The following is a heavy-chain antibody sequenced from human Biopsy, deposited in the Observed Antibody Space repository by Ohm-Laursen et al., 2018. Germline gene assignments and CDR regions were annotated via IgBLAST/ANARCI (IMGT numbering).Heavy chain of an antibody. CDR1: GGTFSNYG. D-gene: IGHD3-9*01. Sequence: VSSVKVSCKAPGGTFSNYGVNWVRQAPGQGLEWLGGNIPILGTGNYAQKFQDRVTVAADTSTSTATMELRSLRSDGTAVYYCATKLTGYFHHWGQGTLVIVSS. J-gene: IGHJ1*01. CDR3: ATKLTGYFHH. V-gene: IGHV1-69*06. CDR2: NIPILGTG.